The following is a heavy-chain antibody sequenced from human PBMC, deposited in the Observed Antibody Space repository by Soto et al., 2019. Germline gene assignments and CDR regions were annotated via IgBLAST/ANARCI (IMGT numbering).Heavy chain of an antibody. Sequence: GGSLRLSCAASGFTFSSYALSWVRQAPGKGLEWVSAISGSGGSSYYADSVKGRFTISRDNSKNTLYLQMNSLGAEETAVYYCAKTPRGGNWFDPWGQGTLVTVSS. V-gene: IGHV3-23*01. CDR1: GFTFSSYA. CDR2: ISGSGGSS. D-gene: IGHD3-16*01. CDR3: AKTPRGGNWFDP. J-gene: IGHJ5*02.